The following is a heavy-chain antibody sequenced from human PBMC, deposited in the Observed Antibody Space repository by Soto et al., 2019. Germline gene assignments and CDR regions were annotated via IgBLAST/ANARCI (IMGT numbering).Heavy chain of an antibody. CDR3: ARLGGYDFPYYYYYYMDV. CDR2: IYPGDSDT. CDR1: GYSFTSYW. D-gene: IGHD5-12*01. Sequence: PGESLKISCKGSGYSFTSYWIGWVRQMPGKGLEWMGIIYPGDSDTRYSPSFQGQVTISADKSISTAYLQWSSLKASDTAMYYCARLGGYDFPYYYYYYMDVWGKGTTVTVSS. J-gene: IGHJ6*03. V-gene: IGHV5-51*01.